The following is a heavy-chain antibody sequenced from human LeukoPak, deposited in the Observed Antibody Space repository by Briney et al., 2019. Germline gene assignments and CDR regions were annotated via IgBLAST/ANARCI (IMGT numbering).Heavy chain of an antibody. Sequence: GGSLRLSCATSGFSFYNLAFHWVRQAPGKGREGVSLISHDGNSRKYADSVKGRCIVSRDNSKNTLYLQMNSLRSEDTAVYYCASDSAWNLHGGYLDHWGQGTLVSVSS. CDR3: ASDSAWNLHGGYLDH. V-gene: IGHV3-30*04. CDR2: ISHDGNSR. CDR1: GFSFYNLA. J-gene: IGHJ4*02. D-gene: IGHD2-15*01.